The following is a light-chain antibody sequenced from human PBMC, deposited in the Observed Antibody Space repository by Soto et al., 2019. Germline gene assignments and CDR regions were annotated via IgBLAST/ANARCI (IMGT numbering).Light chain of an antibody. V-gene: IGKV1-5*03. CDR2: RAS. Sequence: DIQMTQSPSTLSASVGDRVTITCRASQDIGTWLAWYQQKPEKAPKVLIYRASHLESGVPSRFSASGSGTEFTLTVSSLQPDDFAVYYCQQYNSWPLTFGGGTKVDIK. J-gene: IGKJ4*01. CDR1: QDIGTW. CDR3: QQYNSWPLT.